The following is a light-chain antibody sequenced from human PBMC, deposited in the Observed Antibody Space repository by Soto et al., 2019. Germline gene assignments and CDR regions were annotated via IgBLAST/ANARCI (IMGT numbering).Light chain of an antibody. CDR3: SSSTSTSTLYV. CDR2: EVT. J-gene: IGLJ1*01. CDR1: ISDIGAYNY. Sequence: LTEPGSERGYLGQVTTISNIGTISDIGAYNYVSWYQQHPGKVPKLMIYEVTNRPSGLSNRFSGSKSGNTASLTISGLQTEHEADYFCSSSTSTSTLYVFGTETKVTVL. V-gene: IGLV2-14*01.